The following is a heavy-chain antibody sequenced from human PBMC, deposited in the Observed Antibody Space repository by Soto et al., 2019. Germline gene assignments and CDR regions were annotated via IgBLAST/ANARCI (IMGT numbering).Heavy chain of an antibody. D-gene: IGHD4-17*01. J-gene: IGHJ4*02. CDR1: GGSISSSNW. V-gene: IGHV4-4*02. Sequence: QVQLQESGPGLVKPSGTLSLTCAVSGGSISSSNWWTWVRQPPGKGLEWIGEVFHSGSTNYKSYLKSRVSISVDKSKNQISLKLSSVTAADTAVYYCATATVPGGAFDYWGQGTLVTVSS. CDR3: ATATVPGGAFDY. CDR2: VFHSGST.